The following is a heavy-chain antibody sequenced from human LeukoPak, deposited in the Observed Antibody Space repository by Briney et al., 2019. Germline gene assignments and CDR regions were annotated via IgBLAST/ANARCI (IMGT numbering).Heavy chain of an antibody. CDR3: AKRAKPRDYGDYGDCFDY. V-gene: IGHV3-30*18. Sequence: PGGSLRLSCAASGFTFSTYGMHWVRQAPGKGLEWVAVISYDGSDKYYADSVKGRFTISRDSSKNTLYLQMNSLRAEDTAVYYCAKRAKPRDYGDYGDCFDYWGQGTLVTVPS. J-gene: IGHJ4*02. CDR2: ISYDGSDK. CDR1: GFTFSTYG. D-gene: IGHD4-17*01.